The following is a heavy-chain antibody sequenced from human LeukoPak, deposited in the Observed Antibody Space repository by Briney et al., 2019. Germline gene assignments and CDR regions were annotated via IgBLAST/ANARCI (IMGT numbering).Heavy chain of an antibody. J-gene: IGHJ4*02. V-gene: IGHV3-30*04. D-gene: IGHD3-16*01. CDR1: GFTLNSYI. CDR2: ISFDGRDK. CDR3: ARAYGGLIDY. Sequence: PGGSLRLSCEASGFTLNSYIMHWVRQAPGKGLEWVALISFDGRDKQYADSVKGRFTISKDNSKNTLYLQMNSLSGDDTSMYFCARAYGGLIDYWGQGTLVTVPS.